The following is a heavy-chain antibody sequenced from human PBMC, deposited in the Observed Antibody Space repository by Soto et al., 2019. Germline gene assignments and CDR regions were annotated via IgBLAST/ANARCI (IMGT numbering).Heavy chain of an antibody. CDR1: GGSISSGDYY. D-gene: IGHD3-22*01. Sequence: PSETLSLTCTVSGGSISSGDYYWSWIRQPPGKGLEWIGYIYYSGSTYYNPSLKSRVTISVDTSKNQFSLKLSSVTAADTAVYYCARDQYDSSGYRFLPSRGRPDWFDPWGQGTLVTVSS. J-gene: IGHJ5*02. CDR2: IYYSGST. CDR3: ARDQYDSSGYRFLPSRGRPDWFDP. V-gene: IGHV4-30-4*01.